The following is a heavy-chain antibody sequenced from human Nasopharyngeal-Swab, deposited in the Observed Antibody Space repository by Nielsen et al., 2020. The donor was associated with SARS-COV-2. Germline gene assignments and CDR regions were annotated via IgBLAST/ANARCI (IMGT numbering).Heavy chain of an antibody. Sequence: GESLKISCVASGFTFDTYGMHWVRQAPGKGLEWVALISHDGSSVRYGDSVKGRFTISRDNSKNTLYLQMTSLRGDDTAVYYCTKRGGGGSGYYYHFFDYWGQGTLVTVSS. V-gene: IGHV3-30*18. D-gene: IGHD3-22*01. CDR1: GFTFDTYG. CDR2: ISHDGSSV. J-gene: IGHJ4*02. CDR3: TKRGGGGSGYYYHFFDY.